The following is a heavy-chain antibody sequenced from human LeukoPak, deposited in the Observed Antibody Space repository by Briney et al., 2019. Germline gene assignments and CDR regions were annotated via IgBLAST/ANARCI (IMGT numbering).Heavy chain of an antibody. CDR3: ASGDNDPLFDY. Sequence: PSQTLSLTCAVSGGSISSGGYYWSWIRQHPGKGLEWIGSIYYSGSTNYNPSLQGRVTISLDTSRNQFSLKLSSVTAADTAVYYCASGDNDPLFDYWGQGTLVTVSS. D-gene: IGHD1-1*01. J-gene: IGHJ4*02. CDR1: GGSISSGGYY. V-gene: IGHV4-31*11. CDR2: IYYSGST.